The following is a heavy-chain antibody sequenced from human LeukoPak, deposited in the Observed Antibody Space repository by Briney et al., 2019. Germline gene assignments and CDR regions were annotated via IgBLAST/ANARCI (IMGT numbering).Heavy chain of an antibody. CDR1: GYTFTTYF. J-gene: IGHJ4*02. Sequence: GASVKVSCKASGYTFTTYFIHWVRQAPGQGLEWMGIINPSDDSTGYALKLQDRLTMTRDLSTSTVYMELSSLRSEDTAVYYCANQGSGGSSGFDYWGQGTLVTVSS. CDR2: INPSDDST. D-gene: IGHD2-15*01. CDR3: ANQGSGGSSGFDY. V-gene: IGHV1-46*01.